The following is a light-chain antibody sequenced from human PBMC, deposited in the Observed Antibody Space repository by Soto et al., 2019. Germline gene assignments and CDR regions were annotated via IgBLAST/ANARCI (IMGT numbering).Light chain of an antibody. Sequence: QSVLTQQPSASGTPGQRVTISCSGSSSNIGSNTVNWYQQLPGTAPKLLIYSNNQRPSGVPDRFSGSKSGTSASLAISGLQSEDEADYYCAAWDDSLNGQGVFGTGTKVTVL. CDR3: AAWDDSLNGQGV. V-gene: IGLV1-44*01. CDR1: SSNIGSNT. CDR2: SNN. J-gene: IGLJ1*01.